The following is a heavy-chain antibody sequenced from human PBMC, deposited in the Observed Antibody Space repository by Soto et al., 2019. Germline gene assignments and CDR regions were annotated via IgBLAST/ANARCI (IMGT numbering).Heavy chain of an antibody. D-gene: IGHD6-19*01. CDR3: ARDPRHDAVAGLDY. Sequence: SVKVSCKASGGTFSSHAISWVRQAPGQGLEWMGGIIPIFGTANYAQKFQGRVTITADKSTSTAYMELSSLGSEDTAVYCCARDPRHDAVAGLDYWGQGTLVTVSS. CDR2: IIPIFGTA. V-gene: IGHV1-69*06. J-gene: IGHJ4*02. CDR1: GGTFSSHA.